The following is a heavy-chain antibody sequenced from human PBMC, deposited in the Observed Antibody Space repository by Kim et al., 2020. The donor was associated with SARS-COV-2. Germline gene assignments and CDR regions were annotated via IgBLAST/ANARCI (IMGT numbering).Heavy chain of an antibody. CDR1: GGSISSYY. J-gene: IGHJ6*02. D-gene: IGHD3-10*01. CDR3: ARDSQPLWFGELNLGAGRSGMDV. CDR2: IYYSGST. V-gene: IGHV4-59*01. Sequence: SETLSLTCTVSGGSISSYYWSWIRQPPGKGLEWIGYIYYSGSTNYNPSLKSRATISVDTSKNQFSLKLSSLTAADTAVYYCARDSQPLWFGELNLGAGRSGMDVWGQGTTVTVSS.